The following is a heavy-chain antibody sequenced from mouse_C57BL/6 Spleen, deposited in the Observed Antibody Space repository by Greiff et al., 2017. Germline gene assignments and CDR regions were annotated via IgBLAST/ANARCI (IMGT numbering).Heavy chain of an antibody. CDR3: ARDYCGDMDY. V-gene: IGHV5-6*01. J-gene: IGHJ2*01. Sequence: EVKVVESGGDLVKPGGSLKLSCAASGFTFSSYGMSWVRQTPDKRLEWVATISSGGSYTYYPDSVKGRFTIYRDKAKNTQYLQMSSLKSEDTSMYCCARDYCGDMDYWGQGTTLTVSS. CDR1: GFTFSSYG. D-gene: IGHD1-1*01. CDR2: ISSGGSYT.